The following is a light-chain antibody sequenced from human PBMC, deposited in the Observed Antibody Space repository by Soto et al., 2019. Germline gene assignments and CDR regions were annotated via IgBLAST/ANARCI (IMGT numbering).Light chain of an antibody. CDR1: ERLTGN. J-gene: IGKJ1*01. CDR2: EVS. V-gene: IGKV3-15*01. CDR3: QQYQDWPRT. Sequence: EIIMTQSPATLSLSPGERATLSCRASERLTGNLAWYQHKPGQAPRLLIYEVSTRATYIPARFSGRGSRTEFTLTNSSLQSEDSAVYFCQQYQDWPRTFGQGTKLEIK.